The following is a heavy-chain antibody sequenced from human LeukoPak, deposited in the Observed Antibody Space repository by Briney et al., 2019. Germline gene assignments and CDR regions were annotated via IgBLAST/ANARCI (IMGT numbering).Heavy chain of an antibody. Sequence: SETLSLTCTVSGGSISSGGYYWSWIRQHPGKGLEWIGYIYYSGSTYNPSLKSRVTISVDTSKNQFSLNLTSVTAADTAVYYCARGQQLGLSTDYWGQGTLVTVSS. V-gene: IGHV4-31*03. J-gene: IGHJ4*02. D-gene: IGHD6-13*01. CDR3: ARGQQLGLSTDY. CDR2: IYYSGST. CDR1: GGSISSGGYY.